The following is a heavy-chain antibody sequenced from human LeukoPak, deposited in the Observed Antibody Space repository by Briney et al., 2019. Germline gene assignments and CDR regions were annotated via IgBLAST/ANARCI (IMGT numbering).Heavy chain of an antibody. Sequence: ASVKVSCKASGYTFNNHYMYWVRQAPGQGLEWMGVINPSGGSTSYAQKFQGRVTMTRDTSTRTVYMEVNSLRSEDTAVYYCARLSTSPHHFPWGQGTLVTVSS. V-gene: IGHV1-46*02. J-gene: IGHJ5*02. CDR2: INPSGGST. CDR3: ARLSTSPHHFP. CDR1: GYTFNNHY. D-gene: IGHD5/OR15-5a*01.